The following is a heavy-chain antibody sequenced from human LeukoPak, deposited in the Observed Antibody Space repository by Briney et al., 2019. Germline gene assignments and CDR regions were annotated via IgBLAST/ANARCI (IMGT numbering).Heavy chain of an antibody. CDR2: IYTSGST. Sequence: PSETLSLTCTVSGGSISSGSYYWSWIRQPAGEGLEWIGRIYTSGSTNYNPSLKSRVTISVDTSKNQFSLKLSSVTAADTAVYYCARAPLGERDWFDPWGQGTLVTVSS. CDR3: ARAPLGERDWFDP. D-gene: IGHD1-26*01. J-gene: IGHJ5*02. CDR1: GGSISSGSYY. V-gene: IGHV4-61*02.